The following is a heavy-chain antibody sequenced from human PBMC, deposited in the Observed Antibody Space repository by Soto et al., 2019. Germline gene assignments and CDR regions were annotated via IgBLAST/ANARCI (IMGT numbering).Heavy chain of an antibody. J-gene: IGHJ5*02. CDR3: ARALTTVTLFDP. Sequence: PSETLSLTCTVSGGSISSGGYYWSWIRQHPGKGLEWIGYIYYSGSTYYNPSLKSRVTISVDTSKNQFSLKLSSVTAADTAVYYFARALTTVTLFDPWGQGTLVTVSS. V-gene: IGHV4-31*03. CDR2: IYYSGST. CDR1: GGSISSGGYY. D-gene: IGHD4-17*01.